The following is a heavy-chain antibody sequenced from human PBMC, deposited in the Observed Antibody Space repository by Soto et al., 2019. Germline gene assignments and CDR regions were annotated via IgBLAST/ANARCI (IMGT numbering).Heavy chain of an antibody. J-gene: IGHJ4*02. V-gene: IGHV3-15*07. Sequence: GSLRLSCAGPGFTFTDAWMHWVRQAPGKGLEWVGRIKSKKHDEATDYAAPVKGRFTISRDDSKKTVYLQMNSLKTEDTGVYYCATGVGYYFDYWGQETLVTVSS. D-gene: IGHD2-15*01. CDR2: IKSKKHDEAT. CDR1: GFTFTDAW. CDR3: ATGVGYYFDY.